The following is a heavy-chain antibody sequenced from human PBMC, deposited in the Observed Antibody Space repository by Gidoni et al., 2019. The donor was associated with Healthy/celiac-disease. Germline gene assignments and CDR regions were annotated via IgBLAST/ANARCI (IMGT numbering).Heavy chain of an antibody. J-gene: IGHJ5*02. CDR3: ARRDYYDSSGRLSWFDP. V-gene: IGHV4-39*01. D-gene: IGHD3-22*01. CDR1: GGSISSSSYY. CDR2: IYYSGST. Sequence: QLQLQESGPGLVKPSETLSLTCTGSGGSISSSSYYWGWIRQPPGKGLGWIGSIYYSGSTYYNPSLKSRVTISVDTSKNQFSLKLSSVTAADTAVYYCARRDYYDSSGRLSWFDPWGQGTLVTVSS.